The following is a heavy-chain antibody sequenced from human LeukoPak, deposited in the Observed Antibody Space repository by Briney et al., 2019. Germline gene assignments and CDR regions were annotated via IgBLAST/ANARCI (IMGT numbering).Heavy chain of an antibody. CDR2: IYHSGST. CDR3: ARDSWHGGNCFDY. V-gene: IGHV4-38-2*02. Sequence: SETLSLTCTVSGYSISSGYYWGWIRQPPGKGLEWIGSIYHSGSTYYNPSLKSRVTISVDTSKNQFSLKLSSVTAADTAVYYCARDSWHGGNCFDYWGQGTLVTVSS. CDR1: GYSISSGYY. J-gene: IGHJ4*02. D-gene: IGHD4-23*01.